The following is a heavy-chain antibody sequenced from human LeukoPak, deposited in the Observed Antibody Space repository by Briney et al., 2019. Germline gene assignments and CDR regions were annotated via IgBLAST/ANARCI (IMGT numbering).Heavy chain of an antibody. Sequence: GGSLRLSCAASGFTFTSYWMTWVRQAPGKGLEWVANTKHDGSERYYVDSVKGRFTISRDNVKNSLFLQMDSLRAEDTAVYYCARGGLYGDYYFDHWGQGTLVTVTS. D-gene: IGHD2-21*02. J-gene: IGHJ4*02. CDR1: GFTFTSYW. V-gene: IGHV3-7*04. CDR2: TKHDGSER. CDR3: ARGGLYGDYYFDH.